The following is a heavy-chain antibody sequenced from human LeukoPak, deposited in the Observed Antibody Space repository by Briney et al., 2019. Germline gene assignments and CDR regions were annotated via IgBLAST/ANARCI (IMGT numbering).Heavy chain of an antibody. V-gene: IGHV1-18*01. J-gene: IGHJ5*02. CDR2: ISAYNGNT. CDR1: GYTFTSYG. Sequence: ASVKVSCKASGYTFTSYGISWVRQAPGQGLEWMGWISAYNGNTNYAQKLQGRVTMTTDTSTSTAYMELRSLRSDDTAVYYCARDAEYYYGSGERWFDPWGQGTLVTVSS. CDR3: ARDAEYYYGSGERWFDP. D-gene: IGHD3-10*01.